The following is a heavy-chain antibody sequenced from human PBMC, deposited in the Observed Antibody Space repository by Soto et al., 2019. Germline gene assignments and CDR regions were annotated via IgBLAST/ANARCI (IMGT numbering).Heavy chain of an antibody. J-gene: IGHJ4*02. CDR1: GYTLTELS. CDR3: ATDPGAARPFDY. V-gene: IGHV1-24*01. CDR2: FDPEDGET. Sequence: ASVKVSCKVSGYTLTELSMHCVRQAPGKGLEWMGGFDPEDGETIYAQKFQGRVTMTEDTSTDTAYMELSSLRSEDTAVYYCATDPGAARPFDYWGQGTLVTVSS. D-gene: IGHD6-6*01.